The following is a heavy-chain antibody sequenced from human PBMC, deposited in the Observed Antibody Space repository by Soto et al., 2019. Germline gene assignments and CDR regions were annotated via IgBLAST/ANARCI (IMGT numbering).Heavy chain of an antibody. CDR2: IQSKTDGGTT. Sequence: GGSLRLACAASGVTFINAWIIFFRHSQFTWVEWVVRIQSKTDGGTTDYAAPVKGRFTISRDDSKNTLYLQMNGLKTEDTAVYYCTADLVGDSSGYYPFDYWGQGTLVTVSS. CDR1: GVTFINAW. D-gene: IGHD3-22*01. J-gene: IGHJ4*02. V-gene: IGHV3-15*01. CDR3: TADLVGDSSGYYPFDY.